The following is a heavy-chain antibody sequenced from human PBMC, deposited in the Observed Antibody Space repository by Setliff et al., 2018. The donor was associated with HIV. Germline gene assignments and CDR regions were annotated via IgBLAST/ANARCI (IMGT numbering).Heavy chain of an antibody. D-gene: IGHD4-17*01. J-gene: IGHJ4*02. CDR3: ARGADYRDV. V-gene: IGHV5-51*01. CDR2: IYPGDSQT. CDR1: RYSFASYW. Sequence: LGESLKISCKGSRYSFASYWIGWVRQMPGKGLEWMGVIYPGDSQTKYNPSFQGQVTISVDKSLRTAYLQWSSLKTSDTAFYFCARGADYRDVWGQGTLVTVSS.